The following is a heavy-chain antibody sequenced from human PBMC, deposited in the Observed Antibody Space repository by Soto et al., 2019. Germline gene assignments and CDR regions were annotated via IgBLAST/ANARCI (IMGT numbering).Heavy chain of an antibody. D-gene: IGHD3-10*01. CDR1: GGSFSGFY. V-gene: IGHV4-34*01. CDR3: ARDKITGLFDY. CDR2: INHTGST. Sequence: QVQLQQWGAGLLKPSETLSLTCAVYGGSFSGFYWTWIRQPPGTGLEWIGEINHTGSTNNNPSLNIRVTISVDTSKDLFSLTVTTVAAADTALYYWARDKITGLFDYWGQGTLVTVSS. J-gene: IGHJ4*02.